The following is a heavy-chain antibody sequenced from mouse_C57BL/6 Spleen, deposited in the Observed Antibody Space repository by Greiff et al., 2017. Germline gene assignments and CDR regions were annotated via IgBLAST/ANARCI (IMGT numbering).Heavy chain of an antibody. CDR2: INPYNGGT. CDR1: GYTFTDYY. Sequence: VHVKQSGPVLVKPGASVKMSCKASGYTFTDYYMNWVKQSHGKSLEWIGVINPYNGGTSYNQKFKGKATLTVDKSSSTAYMELNSLTSEDSAVYYCARGDYGSSYPDWGQGTTLTVSS. J-gene: IGHJ2*01. D-gene: IGHD1-1*01. V-gene: IGHV1-19*01. CDR3: ARGDYGSSYPD.